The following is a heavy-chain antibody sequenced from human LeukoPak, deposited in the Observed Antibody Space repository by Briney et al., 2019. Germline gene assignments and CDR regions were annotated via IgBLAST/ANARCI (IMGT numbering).Heavy chain of an antibody. CDR2: ISGSGTI. CDR1: GGSIHSY. D-gene: IGHD3-10*01. V-gene: IGHV4-4*07. Sequence: SETLSLTCTVSGGSIHSYWSWIRQPAGKVLEWIGRISGSGTITYNHALQSRLTISIDTSKNQFSLKLMSVTAADTAVYYCARDSGTTGEVKFDPWGQGTLVTVSS. CDR3: ARDSGTTGEVKFDP. J-gene: IGHJ5*02.